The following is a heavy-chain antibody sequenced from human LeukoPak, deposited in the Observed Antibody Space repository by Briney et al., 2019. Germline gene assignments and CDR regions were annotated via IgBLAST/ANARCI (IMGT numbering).Heavy chain of an antibody. J-gene: IGHJ4*02. CDR2: IWYDGSNK. CDR1: GFTFSSYG. Sequence: GRSLRLSCAASGFTFSSYGMHWVRQAPGKGLEWVAVIWYDGSNKYYADSVKGRFTISRDNSKNTLYLQMNSLRAEDTAVYYCARDRCSSTSCYVTYWGQGTLVTVSS. V-gene: IGHV3-33*01. CDR3: ARDRCSSTSCYVTY. D-gene: IGHD2-2*01.